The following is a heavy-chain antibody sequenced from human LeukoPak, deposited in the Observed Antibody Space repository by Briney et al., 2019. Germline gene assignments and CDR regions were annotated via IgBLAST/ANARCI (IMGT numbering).Heavy chain of an antibody. CDR2: FSAGDDST. V-gene: IGHV3-23*01. CDR3: AKTSFGGAYGALDC. CDR1: GFTFSTYA. Sequence: GGSLRLSYAASGFTFSTYAITWVRQAPGKGLEWVSAFSAGDDSTYYADPVKGRFIISRNTSKTTVYLQMNSLRAEDTAVYYCAKTSFGGAYGALDCWGQGTLVTVSS. J-gene: IGHJ4*02. D-gene: IGHD3-16*01.